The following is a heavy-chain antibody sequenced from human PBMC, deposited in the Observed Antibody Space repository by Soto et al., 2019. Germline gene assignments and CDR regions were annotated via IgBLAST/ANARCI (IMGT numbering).Heavy chain of an antibody. CDR2: IKQDGSEK. CDR3: GREGGRGQDY. Sequence: PGGSLRLSCAASGFTFSRYWMSWVRQAPGKGLEWVANIKQDGSEKYYVDSVKGRFTISRDNAKNSLYLQMNSLRAEDTAVYYWGREGGRGQDYGGQGT. D-gene: IGHD1-26*01. J-gene: IGHJ4*02. V-gene: IGHV3-7*01. CDR1: GFTFSRYW.